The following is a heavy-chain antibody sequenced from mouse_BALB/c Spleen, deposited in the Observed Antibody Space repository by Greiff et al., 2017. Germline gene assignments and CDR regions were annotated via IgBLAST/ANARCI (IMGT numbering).Heavy chain of an antibody. J-gene: IGHJ3*01. CDR3: TRSLYDYDWFAY. CDR2: IYPGNSDT. D-gene: IGHD2-4*01. V-gene: IGHV1-5*01. Sequence: VQLQQSGAELARPGASVKMSCKASGYSFTSYWMHWVKQRPGQGLEWIGAIYPGNSDTSYNQKFKGKAKLTAVTSASTAYMELSSLTNEDSAVYYCTRSLYDYDWFAYWGQGTLVTVSA. CDR1: GYSFTSYW.